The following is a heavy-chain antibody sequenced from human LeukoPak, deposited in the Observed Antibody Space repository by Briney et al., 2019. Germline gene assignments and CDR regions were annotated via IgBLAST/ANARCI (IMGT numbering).Heavy chain of an antibody. V-gene: IGHV3-7*01. Sequence: VGSLRLSCAASGFTFSSYLMSWVRQAPGKGLEWVANIKQDGSEKYYVDSVKGRFTISRDNAKNSLYLQMNSLRAEDTAVYYCARGGSYWERNYYYYYMDVWGKGTTVTVSS. CDR3: ARGGSYWERNYYYYYMDV. D-gene: IGHD1-26*01. CDR1: GFTFSSYL. CDR2: IKQDGSEK. J-gene: IGHJ6*03.